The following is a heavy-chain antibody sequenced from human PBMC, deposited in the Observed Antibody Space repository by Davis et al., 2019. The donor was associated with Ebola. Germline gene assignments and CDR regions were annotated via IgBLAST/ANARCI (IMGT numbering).Heavy chain of an antibody. J-gene: IGHJ5*02. CDR2: IYHSGST. D-gene: IGHD3-10*01. Sequence: MPGGSLRLSCTVSGGSISSSGYYWGWIRQPPGKGLEWIGEIYHSGSTNYNPSLKSRVTISVDKSKNQFSLKLSSVTAADTAVYYCARDLWNYYGSGSYYNVKGWFDPWDQGTLVTVSS. V-gene: IGHV4-39*07. CDR1: GGSISSSGYY. CDR3: ARDLWNYYGSGSYYNVKGWFDP.